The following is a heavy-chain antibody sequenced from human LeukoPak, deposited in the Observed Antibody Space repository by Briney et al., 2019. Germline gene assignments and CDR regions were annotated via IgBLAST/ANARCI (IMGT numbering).Heavy chain of an antibody. CDR1: GYTFTSYY. J-gene: IGHJ3*02. D-gene: IGHD2-21*01. CDR3: AREISETYYAFDI. V-gene: IGHV1-2*06. CDR2: INPKSGVT. Sequence: PRASVKVSCKASGYTFTSYYMHWVRQAPGQGPEWMGRINPKSGVTNYAQKFQGRVSMTRDTSISTAYMELSRLRSDDTAVYYCAREISETYYAFDIWGQGTMVTVSS.